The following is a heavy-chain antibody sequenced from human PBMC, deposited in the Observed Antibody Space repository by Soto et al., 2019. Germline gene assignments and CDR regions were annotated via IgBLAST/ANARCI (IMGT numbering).Heavy chain of an antibody. J-gene: IGHJ5*02. D-gene: IGHD3-10*01. Sequence: ASVKVCCKASGYTFTSYDINWVRQATGQGFEYVGWMNPNSGNTGYVKKFQGRVTMTRDTSMSTAYMELSSLRSDDTAVYYCARGVGSGSYYNQYNWFDPWGQRTLVTVSS. CDR1: GYTFTSYD. V-gene: IGHV1-8*01. CDR2: MNPNSGNT. CDR3: ARGVGSGSYYNQYNWFDP.